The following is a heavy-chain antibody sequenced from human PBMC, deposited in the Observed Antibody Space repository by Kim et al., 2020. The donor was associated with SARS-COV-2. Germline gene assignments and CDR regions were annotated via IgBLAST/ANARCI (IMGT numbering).Heavy chain of an antibody. J-gene: IGHJ4*02. Sequence: GGSLRLSCAASGFTFSSYAMSWVRQAPGKGLEWVSAISGSGGSTYYADSVKGRFTISRDNSKNTLYLQMNSLRAEDTAVYYCAKEGATSWGDRQWEHFDYWGQGTLVTVSS. CDR3: AKEGATSWGDRQWEHFDY. V-gene: IGHV3-23*01. D-gene: IGHD1-26*01. CDR2: ISGSGGST. CDR1: GFTFSSYA.